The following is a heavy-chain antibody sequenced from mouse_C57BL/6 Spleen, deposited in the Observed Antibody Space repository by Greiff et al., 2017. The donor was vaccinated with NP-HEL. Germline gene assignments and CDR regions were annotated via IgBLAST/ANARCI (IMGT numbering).Heavy chain of an antibody. Sequence: EVQLVESGGGLVKPGGSLKLSCAASGFTFSDYGMHWVRQAPEKGLEWVAYISSGSSTIYYADTVKGRFTISRDNAKNTLFLQMTSLRSEDTAMYYCARDYGYGNWYFDVWGTGTTVTVSS. J-gene: IGHJ1*03. CDR3: ARDYGYGNWYFDV. CDR1: GFTFSDYG. D-gene: IGHD2-2*01. V-gene: IGHV5-17*01. CDR2: ISSGSSTI.